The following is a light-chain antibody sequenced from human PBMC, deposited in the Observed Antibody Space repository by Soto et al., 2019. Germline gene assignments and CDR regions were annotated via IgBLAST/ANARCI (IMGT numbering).Light chain of an antibody. V-gene: IGKV3-11*01. Sequence: EIVLTQSPATLSLSPGERATLSCRASQSVSSYLAWYQQKPGQAPRLLIYDASNRATGIPARFSGSGSGTDFTLTISGQEPEDFAVYYCQQRSNWPTFGQGTKLEIK. J-gene: IGKJ2*01. CDR2: DAS. CDR1: QSVSSY. CDR3: QQRSNWPT.